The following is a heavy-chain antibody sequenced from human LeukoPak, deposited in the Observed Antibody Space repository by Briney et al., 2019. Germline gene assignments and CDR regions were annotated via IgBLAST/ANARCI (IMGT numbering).Heavy chain of an antibody. CDR1: GFTFSRHS. Sequence: GGSLRLSCAASGFTFSRHSINWVRQAPGKGLEWVSSIRSSSSYIYYADSVKGRFTISRDNAKSSLYLQMNSLRDEDTAVYYCARDPYSGNYGDYYYYYMDVWGKGTTVTISS. CDR2: IRSSSSYI. D-gene: IGHD1-26*01. J-gene: IGHJ6*03. V-gene: IGHV3-21*01. CDR3: ARDPYSGNYGDYYYYYMDV.